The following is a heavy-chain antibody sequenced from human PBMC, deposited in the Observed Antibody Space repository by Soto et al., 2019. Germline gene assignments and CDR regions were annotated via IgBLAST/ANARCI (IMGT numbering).Heavy chain of an antibody. CDR3: ARGVGATQFDI. Sequence: PGGSLRLSCAASGFTFSSYWMSWVRQAPGKGLEWVANIKQDGSEKNYADSVQGRFTISRDNAKNSLFLQVNSLRAEDTAVYYCARGVGATQFDIWGQGTMVTVSS. V-gene: IGHV3-7*02. J-gene: IGHJ3*02. CDR2: IKQDGSEK. D-gene: IGHD1-26*01. CDR1: GFTFSSYW.